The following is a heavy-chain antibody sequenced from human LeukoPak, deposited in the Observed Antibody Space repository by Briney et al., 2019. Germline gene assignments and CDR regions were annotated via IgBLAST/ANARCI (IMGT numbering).Heavy chain of an antibody. Sequence: SGGSLRLSCAASGFTFSSSAMSWVRQAPGKGLEWVSTISGSDSSTHYADSVKGRFTISRDNSKNTLYLQMNSLRADDTAVYYCAKSGLNRFDYWGQGTLVTVSS. D-gene: IGHD2-15*01. CDR2: ISGSDSST. J-gene: IGHJ4*02. CDR3: AKSGLNRFDY. CDR1: GFTFSSSA. V-gene: IGHV3-23*01.